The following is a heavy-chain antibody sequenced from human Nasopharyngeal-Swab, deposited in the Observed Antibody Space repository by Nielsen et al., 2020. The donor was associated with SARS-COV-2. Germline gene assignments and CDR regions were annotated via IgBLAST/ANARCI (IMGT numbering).Heavy chain of an antibody. CDR2: IYPGDSDT. CDR3: AGGGTRYYYDSSGYYY. V-gene: IGHV5-51*01. J-gene: IGHJ4*02. D-gene: IGHD3-22*01. Sequence: GESLKISCKGSGYSFTSYWIGWVRQMPGKGLEWMGIIYPGDSDTRYSPSFQGQVTISADKSISTAYLQWSSLKASDTAMYYCAGGGTRYYYDSSGYYYWGQGTLVTVSS. CDR1: GYSFTSYW.